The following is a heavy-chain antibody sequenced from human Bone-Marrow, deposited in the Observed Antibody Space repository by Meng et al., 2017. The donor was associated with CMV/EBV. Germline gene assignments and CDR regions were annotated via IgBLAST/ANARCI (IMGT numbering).Heavy chain of an antibody. CDR2: INQDGRQK. J-gene: IGHJ6*02. Sequence: GASLKISCAASGFTFSSHRMTWVRQAPGKGLEWVANINQDGRQKNYVDSVKGRFTISRDNAKNSLFLQLNSLRAEDTAVYYCARVAAAGRGMDVWGPGTTVTVSS. CDR1: GFTFSSHR. V-gene: IGHV3-7*04. CDR3: ARVAAAGRGMDV. D-gene: IGHD6-13*01.